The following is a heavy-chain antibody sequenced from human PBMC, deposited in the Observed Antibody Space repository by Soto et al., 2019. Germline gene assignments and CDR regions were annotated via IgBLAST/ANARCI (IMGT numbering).Heavy chain of an antibody. V-gene: IGHV3-48*03. CDR3: ARDNRPTV. Sequence: LSLSCAASGFTFSHYEMNWVRQAPGKGLEWVSYISSSGGTIHYADSVKGRFTISRDNARNSLYLQMSSLTAEDTAVYYCARDNRPTVWGQGTLVTVSS. CDR1: GFTFSHYE. D-gene: IGHD4-17*01. J-gene: IGHJ4*02. CDR2: ISSSGGTI.